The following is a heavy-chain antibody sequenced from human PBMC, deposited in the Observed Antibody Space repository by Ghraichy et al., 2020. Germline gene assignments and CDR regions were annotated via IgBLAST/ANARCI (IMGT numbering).Heavy chain of an antibody. CDR1: GFTFDDYA. D-gene: IGHD2-2*01. CDR3: AKDIVVVPADYYGMAV. V-gene: IGHV3-43*02. J-gene: IGHJ6*02. Sequence: LSLTCAASGFTFDDYAMHWVRQAPGKGLEWVSLITWDGATTSYADSVKGRFTISRDNNKNYLTLQMNSLRTEDTALYYCAKDIVVVPADYYGMAVWGQGTTVIVSS. CDR2: ITWDGATT.